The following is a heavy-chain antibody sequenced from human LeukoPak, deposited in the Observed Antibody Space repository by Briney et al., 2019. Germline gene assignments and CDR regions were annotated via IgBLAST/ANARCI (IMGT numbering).Heavy chain of an antibody. CDR3: ARQAAGVVY. D-gene: IGHD6-13*01. CDR1: GFTFSTFA. CDR2: ITSNGDRT. Sequence: GGSLRLSCAASGFTFSTFAMHWVRQAPGKGLEYVSGITSNGDRTHYANSVKGRFTISRDNSKNTLYLQMGSLRAEDMAVYYCARQAAGVVYWGQGTLVTVSS. J-gene: IGHJ4*02. V-gene: IGHV3-64*01.